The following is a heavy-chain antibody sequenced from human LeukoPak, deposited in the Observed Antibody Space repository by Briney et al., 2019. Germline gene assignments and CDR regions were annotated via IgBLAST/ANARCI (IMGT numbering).Heavy chain of an antibody. CDR3: ARGARYGGYDCPPPH. D-gene: IGHD4-17*01. CDR2: IYYDGST. J-gene: IGHJ1*01. V-gene: IGHV4-59*02. Sequence: SETLSLTCTVSSNSVSGYYWTWFRQPPGKGLEWIGYIYYDGSTNYNPSLKSRLTISVDMSKNQFSLKLTSVTAADTAVYYCARGARYGGYDCPPPHWGQGTLVTVSS. CDR1: SNSVSGYY.